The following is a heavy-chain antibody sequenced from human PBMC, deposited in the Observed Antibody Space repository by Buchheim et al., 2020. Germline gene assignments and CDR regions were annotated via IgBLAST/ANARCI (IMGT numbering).Heavy chain of an antibody. Sequence: QVTLRESGPALVKPTQTLTLTCSFSGFSLSTNRMCVSWMRQPPGKALEWLARIDWDEDEYYSASLRARPTISKDTPRNQVVLTLTNVGPADTGTYYCARSPTDYFYQYGMDGWGQGTT. V-gene: IGHV2-70*15. J-gene: IGHJ6*02. CDR2: IDWDEDE. CDR1: GFSLSTNRMC. CDR3: ARSPTDYFYQYGMDG.